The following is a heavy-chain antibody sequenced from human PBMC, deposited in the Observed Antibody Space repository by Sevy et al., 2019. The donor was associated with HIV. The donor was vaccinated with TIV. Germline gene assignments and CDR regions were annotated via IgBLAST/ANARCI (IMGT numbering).Heavy chain of an antibody. D-gene: IGHD3-16*01. J-gene: IGHJ3*02. CDR1: GFTFSDYY. CDR3: ACLGESDAFDI. Sequence: GGSLRLTCAASGFTFSDYYMSWIRLAPGKGLEWVSYLSSSGSTIDYADSVKGRFTISRDNAKNSLYLQMNSLRAEDTAVYYCACLGESDAFDIWGQGTMVTVSS. CDR2: LSSSGSTI. V-gene: IGHV3-11*01.